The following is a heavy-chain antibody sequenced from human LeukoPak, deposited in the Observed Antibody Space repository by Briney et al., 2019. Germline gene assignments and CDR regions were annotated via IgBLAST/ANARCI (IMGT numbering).Heavy chain of an antibody. CDR2: IKEDGSEK. CDR3: ARARVDIAMFTWLNWYFDL. V-gene: IGHV3-7*02. CDR1: GFTFSTYW. J-gene: IGHJ2*01. Sequence: GGSLRLSCAASGFTFSTYWMSWVRQAPGKGLEWVANIKEDGSEKNYADSVKGRFTISRDNSKNALYLQMNSLRAEDTAVYYCARARVDIAMFTWLNWYFDLWGRGTLVTVSS. D-gene: IGHD5-18*01.